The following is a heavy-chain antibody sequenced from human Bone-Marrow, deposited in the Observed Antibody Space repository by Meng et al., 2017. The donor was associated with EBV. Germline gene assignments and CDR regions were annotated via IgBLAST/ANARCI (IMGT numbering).Heavy chain of an antibody. Sequence: QLQLPESGRGLVEASXXLCLAXPVSGGAISSSSYYWGWIRQPPGKGLEWIGSIYYSGSTYYTPSLKSRVTISVDTSKNQFSLKLSSVTAADTAVYYCARDKGDLGLLTGYFYYFDYWGQGTLVTVSS. V-gene: IGHV4-39*07. CDR2: IYYSGST. J-gene: IGHJ4*02. D-gene: IGHD3-9*01. CDR1: GGAISSSSYY. CDR3: ARDKGDLGLLTGYFYYFDY.